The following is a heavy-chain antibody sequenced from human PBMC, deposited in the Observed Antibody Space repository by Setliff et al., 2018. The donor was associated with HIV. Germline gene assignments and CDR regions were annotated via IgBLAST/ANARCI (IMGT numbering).Heavy chain of an antibody. Sequence: GASVKVSCKTSGGTFGGSSAINWVRQAPGQGLEWMGRVVPVFNTVNYAQLFQDRITMSADKSTSTAYMELSNLRSNDTSVYYCARRMEMTPIGYWGQGTRVTVCS. V-gene: IGHV1-69*06. J-gene: IGHJ4*02. CDR1: GGTFGGSSA. CDR3: ARRMEMTPIGY. CDR2: VVPVFNTV. D-gene: IGHD2-15*01.